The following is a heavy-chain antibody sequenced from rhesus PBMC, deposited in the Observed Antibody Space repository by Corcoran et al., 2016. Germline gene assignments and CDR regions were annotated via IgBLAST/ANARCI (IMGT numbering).Heavy chain of an antibody. V-gene: IGHV4S5*01. D-gene: IGHD6-25*01. CDR2: IGVRSANT. CDR3: ARYTGSAAYGLDS. CDR1: GGSISGYS. Sequence: QVQLEESGPGLVKPSETLSLTCAVSGGSISGYSWNWIRQPPGKGLEWIGNIGVRSANTDYHPSPKGRVTISTATSKNPLSLRLTSVTAADKAMYYCARYTGSAAYGLDSWGQGVVVTVSS. J-gene: IGHJ6*01.